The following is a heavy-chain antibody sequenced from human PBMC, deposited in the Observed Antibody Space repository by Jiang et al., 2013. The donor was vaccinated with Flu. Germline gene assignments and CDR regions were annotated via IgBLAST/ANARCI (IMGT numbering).Heavy chain of an antibody. J-gene: IGHJ4*02. Sequence: GLVKPSQTLSLTCTVSGGSISSGGYYWSWIRQHPGKGLEWIGYIYYSGSTYYNPSLKSLVTISVDTSKNQFSLKLSSVTAADTAVYYCARGIAVAGTPVDYWGQGTLVTVSS. V-gene: IGHV4-31*01. CDR1: GGSISSGGYY. D-gene: IGHD6-19*01. CDR3: ARGIAVAGTPVDY. CDR2: IYYSGST.